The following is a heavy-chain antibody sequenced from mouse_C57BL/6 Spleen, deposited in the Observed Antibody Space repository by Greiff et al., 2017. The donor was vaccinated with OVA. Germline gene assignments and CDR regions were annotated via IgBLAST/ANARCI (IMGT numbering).Heavy chain of an antibody. Sequence: QVQLQQPGAELVKPGASVKLSCKASGYTFTSYWMHWVKQRPGQGLEWIGMIHPNSGSTNYHEKFKSKATLTVDKSSSTAYMQLSSLTSEDSAVYYCARDGPYDGYYVAWFAYWGQGTLVTVSA. CDR3: ARDGPYDGYYVAWFAY. CDR1: GYTFTSYW. D-gene: IGHD2-3*01. V-gene: IGHV1-64*01. CDR2: IHPNSGST. J-gene: IGHJ3*01.